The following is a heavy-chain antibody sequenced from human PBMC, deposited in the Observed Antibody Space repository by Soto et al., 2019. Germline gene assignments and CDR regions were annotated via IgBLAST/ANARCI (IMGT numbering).Heavy chain of an antibody. CDR2: VYYTGST. CDR3: ARNVPPRWLQFGF. Sequence: SETLSLTCSVSGGSIFGYYWSWIRQPPGKGLEWIGYVYYTGSTTYNPSLMSRVTMSVDTSKNQFSLKLNSVTAADTAMYYCARNVPPRWLQFGFWGQGALVTVSS. CDR1: GGSIFGYY. D-gene: IGHD3-16*01. V-gene: IGHV4-59*01. J-gene: IGHJ4*02.